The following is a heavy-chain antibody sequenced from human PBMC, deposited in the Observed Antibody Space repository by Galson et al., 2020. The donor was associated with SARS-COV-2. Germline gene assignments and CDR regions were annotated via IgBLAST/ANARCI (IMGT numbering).Heavy chain of an antibody. CDR1: GGSISSGSYY. CDR3: AREGAWNLYAFDI. J-gene: IGHJ3*02. V-gene: IGHV4-61*02. CDR2: IYTSGST. Sequence: SETLSLTCTVSGGSISSGSYYWSWIRQPAGKGLEWIGRIYTSGSTNYNPSLKSRVTISVDTSKNQFSLKLSSVTAADTAVYYCAREGAWNLYAFDIWGQGTMVTVSS. D-gene: IGHD1-1*01.